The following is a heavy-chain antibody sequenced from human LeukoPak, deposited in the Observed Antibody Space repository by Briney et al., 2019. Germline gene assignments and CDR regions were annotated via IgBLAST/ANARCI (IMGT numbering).Heavy chain of an antibody. Sequence: GTSLRLSCAASGFTFSNYAMNWVRQAPGKGLEWVAIISYHGRSVDYADSVKGRFTMPRDNSKNTLSLQMNSLRAEDTAVYYCAKDRGYCSGGNCYNQYGMDVWGQGTTVTVSS. CDR2: ISYHGRSV. D-gene: IGHD2-15*01. CDR1: GFTFSNYA. CDR3: AKDRGYCSGGNCYNQYGMDV. V-gene: IGHV3-30-3*02. J-gene: IGHJ6*02.